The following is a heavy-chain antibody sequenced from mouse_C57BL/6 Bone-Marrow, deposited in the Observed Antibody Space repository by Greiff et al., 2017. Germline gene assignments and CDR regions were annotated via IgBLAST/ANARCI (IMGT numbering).Heavy chain of an antibody. Sequence: QVQLQQSGAELARPGASVKLSCKASGYTFTRYGISWVKQRTGQGLEWIGEIYPRSGNTYYNEKFKGKATLTADKSSSTAYMELRSLTSEDSAVYFCARPGYYYGPWFAYWGQGTLVTVSA. CDR1: GYTFTRYG. CDR3: ARPGYYYGPWFAY. J-gene: IGHJ3*01. V-gene: IGHV1-81*01. CDR2: IYPRSGNT. D-gene: IGHD1-1*01.